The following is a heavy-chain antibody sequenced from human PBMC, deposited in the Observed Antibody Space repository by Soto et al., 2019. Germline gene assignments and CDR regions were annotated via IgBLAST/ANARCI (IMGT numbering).Heavy chain of an antibody. CDR2: IYYRGNT. CDR3: ARLEGLATISYYFDF. CDR1: GDSINSDKYY. D-gene: IGHD3-9*01. V-gene: IGHV4-39*01. Sequence: QLQESGPGLVKPSETLSLTCSVSGDSINSDKYYWGWIRQPPGKGLEWIGSIYYRGNTYYNPYLQTRVTISLDKSKRQFSLRLNSVTAADSAVYFCARLEGLATISYYFDFWGQGAQVTVSS. J-gene: IGHJ4*02.